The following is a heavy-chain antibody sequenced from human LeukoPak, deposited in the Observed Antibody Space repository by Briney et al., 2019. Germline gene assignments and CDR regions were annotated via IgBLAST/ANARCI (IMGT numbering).Heavy chain of an antibody. V-gene: IGHV3-23*01. D-gene: IGHD6-19*01. J-gene: IGHJ4*02. CDR1: GVIFSRYG. CDR3: AKDHLPGIVVADRDY. Sequence: PGGSLRLSCADSGVIFSRYGMSWVRQAPGKGLEWVSAISGSGGTSYYADSVKGGFTISRDNSKNTLYLQINSLRAEDTALYYCAKDHLPGIVVADRDYWGQGTLVTVSS. CDR2: ISGSGGTS.